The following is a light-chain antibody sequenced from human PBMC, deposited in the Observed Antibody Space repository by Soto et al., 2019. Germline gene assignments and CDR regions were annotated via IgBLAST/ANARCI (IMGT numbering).Light chain of an antibody. Sequence: EIVLTQSPGTLSLSPGERATFSCRASQSVGSSYLAWYQQKPGQAPRLLIYATSSRATGIPDRFSGSGSGTDFTLTISRLEPEDFAVYYCQQYQTFGPGTKVDIK. CDR2: ATS. CDR1: QSVGSSY. J-gene: IGKJ3*01. V-gene: IGKV3-20*01. CDR3: QQYQT.